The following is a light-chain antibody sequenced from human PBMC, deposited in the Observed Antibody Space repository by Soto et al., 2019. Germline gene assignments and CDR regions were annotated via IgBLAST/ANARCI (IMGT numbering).Light chain of an antibody. J-gene: IGLJ1*01. CDR3: CSYAGTHTLYV. V-gene: IGLV2-23*01. Sequence: QSALTQPRSVSGSPGPSVTISCTGTSSDVGSYNLVSWYQQHPGKAPKLMIYEGSKRPSGVSNHFSGSKSGNTASLTISGLQAEDEADYYCCSYAGTHTLYVFGTGTKVTVL. CDR1: SSDVGSYNL. CDR2: EGS.